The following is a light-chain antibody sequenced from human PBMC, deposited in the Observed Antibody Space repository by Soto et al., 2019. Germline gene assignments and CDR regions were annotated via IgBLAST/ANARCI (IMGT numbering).Light chain of an antibody. Sequence: EILFTQSPGTLSLSPGERATLSCRASQSVSGYLAWYQQTPGQAPRLLIYDTSNRATGIPARLSGSGSGTDFTLTIRRLEPEDVAVYYCQQYGSSGTFGQGTKVDIK. CDR3: QQYGSSGT. CDR2: DTS. J-gene: IGKJ1*01. V-gene: IGKV3-20*01. CDR1: QSVSGY.